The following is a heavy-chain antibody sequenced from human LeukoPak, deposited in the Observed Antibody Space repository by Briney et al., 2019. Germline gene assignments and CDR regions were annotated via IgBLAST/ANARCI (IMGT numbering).Heavy chain of an antibody. CDR1: GGSISSSSYY. Sequence: SETLSLTCTVSGGSISSSSYYWSWIRQPPGKGVEWVGYIYSSGSTNYNPSLKSRVTISVDTSQNQFSLKLTAVTAADTAVYYCAASLDTAMDFWGQGTLVPVSS. CDR3: AASLDTAMDF. CDR2: IYSSGST. D-gene: IGHD5-18*01. V-gene: IGHV4-61*01. J-gene: IGHJ1*01.